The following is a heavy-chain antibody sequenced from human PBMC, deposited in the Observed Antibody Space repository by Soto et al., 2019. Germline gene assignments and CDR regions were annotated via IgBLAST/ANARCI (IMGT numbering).Heavy chain of an antibody. CDR2: IIPIFGTA. Sequence: SVKVSCKASGGTFSSYAISWVRQAPGQGLEWMGGIIPIFGTANYAQKFQGRVTITADESTSTAYMELSSLRSEDTAVYYCARSSSRSSGWHIRYYYYYGMDVWGQGTTVTVS. CDR1: GGTFSSYA. D-gene: IGHD6-19*01. J-gene: IGHJ6*02. V-gene: IGHV1-69*13. CDR3: ARSSSRSSGWHIRYYYYYGMDV.